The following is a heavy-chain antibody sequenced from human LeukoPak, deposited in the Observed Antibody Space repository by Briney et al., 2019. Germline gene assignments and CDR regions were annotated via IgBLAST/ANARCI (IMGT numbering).Heavy chain of an antibody. D-gene: IGHD1-26*01. V-gene: IGHV4-59*08. CDR3: ARLSIVGATNFDY. Sequence: SETLSLTCTVSGASITSYYWSWVRQPPGKGLEWIGYIYYSGSTTYKPSLKSRVTISVDTSKNQFSLKLSSVTAADTAVYYCARLSIVGATNFDYWGQGTLVTVSS. CDR2: IYYSGST. CDR1: GASITSYY. J-gene: IGHJ4*02.